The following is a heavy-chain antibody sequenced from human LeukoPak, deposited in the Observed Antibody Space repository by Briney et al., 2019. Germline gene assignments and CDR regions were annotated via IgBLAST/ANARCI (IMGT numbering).Heavy chain of an antibody. D-gene: IGHD2-2*02. Sequence: GASVKVSCKASGYTFTSYYMHWVRQAPGQGLEWMGIINPSGGSTSYAQKFQGRVTMTRDTSTSTVYMELSSLRSEDTAVYYCARDVVVVPAAIGHKPQYYYYGIDVWGQGTTVTVSS. CDR3: ARDVVVVPAAIGHKPQYYYYGIDV. V-gene: IGHV1-46*01. CDR2: INPSGGST. CDR1: GYTFTSYY. J-gene: IGHJ6*02.